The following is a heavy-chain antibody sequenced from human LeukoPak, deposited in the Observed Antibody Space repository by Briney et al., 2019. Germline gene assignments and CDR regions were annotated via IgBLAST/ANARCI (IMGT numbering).Heavy chain of an antibody. D-gene: IGHD2-15*01. J-gene: IGHJ4*02. CDR1: GFTFSSYS. CDR2: ISSSSSYI. CDR3: ARASLYCSGGSCYPH. Sequence: PGGSLRLSCAASGFTFSSYSMNWVRQAPGKGLEWVSSISSSSSYIYYADSVKGRFTISRDNAKNSLYLQMNSLRAEDTAVYYCARASLYCSGGSCYPHWGQGTLVTVSS. V-gene: IGHV3-21*01.